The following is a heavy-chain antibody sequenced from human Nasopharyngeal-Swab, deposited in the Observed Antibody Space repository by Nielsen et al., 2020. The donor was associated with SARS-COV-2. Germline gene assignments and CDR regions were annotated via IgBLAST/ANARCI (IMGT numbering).Heavy chain of an antibody. CDR2: IYYSGST. CDR1: GGSISSGGYY. CDR3: ASITMVRAVIIKGFDY. V-gene: IGHV4-31*03. Sequence: SETLSLTCTVSGGSISSGGYYWSWIRQHPGKGLEWIGYIYYSGSTYYNPSLKSRVTISVDTSKNQFSLKLTSVTAADTAVYYCASITMVRAVIIKGFDYWGQGTLVTVSS. J-gene: IGHJ4*02. D-gene: IGHD3-10*01.